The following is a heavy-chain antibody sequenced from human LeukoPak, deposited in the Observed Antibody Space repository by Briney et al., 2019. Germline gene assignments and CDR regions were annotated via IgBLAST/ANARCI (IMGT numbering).Heavy chain of an antibody. CDR2: IIPIFGTA. Sequence: ASVKVSCKTSGYTFTSYSISWVRQAPGQGLEWMGGIIPIFGTANYAQKFQGRVTITADESTSTAYMELSSLRSEDTAVYYCARLVPAAIGNHDAFDIWGQGTMVTVSS. CDR1: GYTFTSYS. V-gene: IGHV1-69*13. D-gene: IGHD2-2*02. J-gene: IGHJ3*02. CDR3: ARLVPAAIGNHDAFDI.